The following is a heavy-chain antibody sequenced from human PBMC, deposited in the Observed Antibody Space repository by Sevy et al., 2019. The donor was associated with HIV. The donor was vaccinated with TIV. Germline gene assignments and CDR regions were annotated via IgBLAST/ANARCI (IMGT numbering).Heavy chain of an antibody. V-gene: IGHV3-33*01. CDR3: ARDRTGQWLVDY. CDR1: GFTFSSYG. D-gene: IGHD6-19*01. J-gene: IGHJ4*02. Sequence: GGSLRLSCAASGFTFSSYGMHWVRQAPGKGLEWVAVIWYDGSNKYYADSVKGRFTISRDNSKNTLYLQMNSLRAEDTAVYYCARDRTGQWLVDYWGQGTLATVSS. CDR2: IWYDGSNK.